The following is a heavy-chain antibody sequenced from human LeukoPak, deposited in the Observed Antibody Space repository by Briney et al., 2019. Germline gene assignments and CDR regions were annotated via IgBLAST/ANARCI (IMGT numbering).Heavy chain of an antibody. CDR1: GFTFDDFG. J-gene: IGHJ4*02. CDR2: INWSGDSI. Sequence: GGSLRLSCVVSGFTFDDFGMSWVRQVPGKGLEWVSGINWSGDSIHYTDSVKGRFTISRDNAKNSVFLEMNSLRGEDTALYYCARLKSSSWYGAPFDNWGQGTLVTVSS. CDR3: ARLKSSSWYGAPFDN. V-gene: IGHV3-20*04. D-gene: IGHD6-13*01.